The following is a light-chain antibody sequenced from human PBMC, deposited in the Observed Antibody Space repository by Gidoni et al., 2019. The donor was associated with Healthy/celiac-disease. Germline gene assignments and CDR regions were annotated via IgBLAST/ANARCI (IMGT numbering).Light chain of an antibody. CDR1: QSISSY. V-gene: IGKV1-39*01. CDR2: AAS. J-gene: IGKJ5*01. CDR3: QQSSSTPIT. Sequence: DIQMTQSPSSLSASVGDRVTITCRASQSISSYLNWYQQKPGKAPKLLIYAASSLQSGVPSRFSGSGSGTDFTLTISSLQPEDFATYYCQQSSSTPITFGQGTRLGIK.